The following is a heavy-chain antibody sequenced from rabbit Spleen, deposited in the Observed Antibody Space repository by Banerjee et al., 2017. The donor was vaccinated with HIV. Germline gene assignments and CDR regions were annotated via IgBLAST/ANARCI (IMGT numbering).Heavy chain of an antibody. CDR2: LDAGSSGFT. D-gene: IGHD1-1*01. Sequence: QEQLVESGGGLVQPEGSLTLTCKASGVSFSDDSYMCWVRQAPGKGLEWIACLDAGSSGFTYFANWAKGRFPISQTSSATVALQVASLAVADTATYFCSRDTSTSFSTYGMDLWGQGTLVTV. V-gene: IGHV1S45*01. J-gene: IGHJ6*01. CDR1: GVSFSDDSY. CDR3: SRDTSTSFSTYGMDL.